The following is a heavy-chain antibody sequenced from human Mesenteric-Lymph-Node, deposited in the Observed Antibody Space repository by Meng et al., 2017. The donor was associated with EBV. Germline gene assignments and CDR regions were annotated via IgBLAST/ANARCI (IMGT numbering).Heavy chain of an antibody. Sequence: QGRLQEPGPGPVKPSQTLSLTCAVSGGSISSGDYYWSWIRPPPGKGLEWIGYIYYSGTTYNNPSLKSRVTTSVDTSKNQFSLKLSSVTAADTAVYYCARRQEIYWYFDLWGRGTLVTVSS. CDR1: GGSISSGDYY. V-gene: IGHV4-30-4*01. J-gene: IGHJ2*01. CDR2: IYYSGTT. CDR3: ARRQEIYWYFDL.